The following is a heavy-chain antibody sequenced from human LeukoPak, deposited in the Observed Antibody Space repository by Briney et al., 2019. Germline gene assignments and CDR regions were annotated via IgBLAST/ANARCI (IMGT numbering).Heavy chain of an antibody. J-gene: IGHJ4*02. D-gene: IGHD3-9*01. CDR3: ARQAEYDILTGYSFDY. V-gene: IGHV4-59*08. Sequence: PSETLSLTCTVSGGSISSYYWSWIRQPPGKGLEWIGSIYHSGSTYYNPSLKSRVTISVDTSKNQFSLKLSSVTAADTAVYYCARQAEYDILTGYSFDYWGQGTLVTVSS. CDR2: IYHSGST. CDR1: GGSISSYY.